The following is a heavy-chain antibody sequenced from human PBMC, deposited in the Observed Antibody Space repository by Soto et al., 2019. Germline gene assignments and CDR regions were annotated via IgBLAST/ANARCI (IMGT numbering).Heavy chain of an antibody. J-gene: IGHJ4*02. Sequence: QVQLQESGPGLVKPSDTLSLTCGVSGSSISNDNWWVWLRQPPGKGLEWIGYIHQTGYTYSNPALKSRLTMSVDTSKNQFALRLSSVTAVDTAVYYCATKDNGKYFFDSWGQGALVTVSS. CDR2: IHQTGYT. V-gene: IGHV4-28*01. D-gene: IGHD1-26*01. CDR3: ATKDNGKYFFDS. CDR1: GSSISNDNW.